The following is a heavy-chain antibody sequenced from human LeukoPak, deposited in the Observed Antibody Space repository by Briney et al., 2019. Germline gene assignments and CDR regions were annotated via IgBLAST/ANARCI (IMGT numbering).Heavy chain of an antibody. J-gene: IGHJ4*02. CDR3: AKSSSWPWYFDF. CDR1: GFTFSSYA. V-gene: IGHV3-23*01. D-gene: IGHD6-13*01. Sequence: GGSLRLSCATSGFTFSSYAMSWVRQAPGEGLEWVSGISGSGEYTYYADSVKGRFTVSRDNAKNTLSLQMSTLRAEDTAVYYCAKSSSWPWYFDFWGQGTLVTVSS. CDR2: ISGSGEYT.